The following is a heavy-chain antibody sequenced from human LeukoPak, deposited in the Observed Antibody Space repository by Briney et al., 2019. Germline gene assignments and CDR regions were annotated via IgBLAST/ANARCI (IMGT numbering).Heavy chain of an antibody. D-gene: IGHD3-3*01. CDR3: ARDDDDFWSGYYPFDY. Sequence: GGSLRLSCVASGFIFSNYAMSWVRQAPGKGLEWVSAISGSGGSAYYANSVKGRFTASRDNPKNTFYLQMNSLKAEDTAVYYCARDDDDFWSGYYPFDYWGQGTLVTVSS. CDR2: ISGSGGSA. CDR1: GFIFSNYA. J-gene: IGHJ4*02. V-gene: IGHV3-23*01.